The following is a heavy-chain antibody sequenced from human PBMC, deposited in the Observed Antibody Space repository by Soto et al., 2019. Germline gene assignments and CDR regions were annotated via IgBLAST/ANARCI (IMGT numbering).Heavy chain of an antibody. CDR2: IYPGDSDT. D-gene: IGHD4-17*01. Sequence: GESLKISCDGSGYSFTIYWIGWVLQMPGKGLEWMWIIYPGDSDTRYSPSFQGQVTISADKSISTAYLQWSSLKASDTAMYYCARQRPFMTTPFAFDIWGQGTMVTVSS. CDR3: ARQRPFMTTPFAFDI. J-gene: IGHJ3*02. CDR1: GYSFTIYW. V-gene: IGHV5-51*01.